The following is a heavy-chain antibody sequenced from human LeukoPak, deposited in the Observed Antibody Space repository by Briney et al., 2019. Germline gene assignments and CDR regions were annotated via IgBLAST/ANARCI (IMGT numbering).Heavy chain of an antibody. D-gene: IGHD3-10*01. V-gene: IGHV4-4*07. CDR3: ARGPSVSVVYYYYYGMDV. CDR2: IYTSGST. Sequence: PSETLSLTCTVSGGSISSYYWSWIRQPAGKGLEWIGRIYTSGSTNYNPSLKSRVTMSVDTSKIQFSLKLSSVTAADTAVYYCARGPSVSVVYYYYYGMDVWGQGTTVTVSS. CDR1: GGSISSYY. J-gene: IGHJ6*02.